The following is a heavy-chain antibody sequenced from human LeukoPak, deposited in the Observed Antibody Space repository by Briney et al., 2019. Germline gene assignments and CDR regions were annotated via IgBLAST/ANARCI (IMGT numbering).Heavy chain of an antibody. CDR2: ISYDGSNK. V-gene: IGHV3-30*18. J-gene: IGHJ3*02. D-gene: IGHD1-26*01. CDR3: ANLIVGATGDAFDI. Sequence: PGGSLRLSCAASGFTFSSYGMHWVRQAPGKGLEWVAVISYDGSNKYYADSVKGRFTISRDNSKNTLYLQMNSLRAEDTAVYYCANLIVGATGDAFDIWGQGTMVTVS. CDR1: GFTFSSYG.